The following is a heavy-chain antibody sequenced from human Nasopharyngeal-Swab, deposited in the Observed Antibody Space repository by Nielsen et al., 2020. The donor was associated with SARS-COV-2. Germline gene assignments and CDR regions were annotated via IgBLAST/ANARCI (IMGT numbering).Heavy chain of an antibody. Sequence: GGSLRLSCAASGFTFSNTWVSWVRQAPGKGLEWVGRVKRKIEGETTDYAAPVKGRFTVSRDDSKNTLYLQMGSLKTEDTAVYYCTTGGPYGDYLDYWSQGTLVTVSS. J-gene: IGHJ4*02. V-gene: IGHV3-15*01. CDR2: VKRKIEGETT. CDR3: TTGGPYGDYLDY. D-gene: IGHD4-17*01. CDR1: GFTFSNTW.